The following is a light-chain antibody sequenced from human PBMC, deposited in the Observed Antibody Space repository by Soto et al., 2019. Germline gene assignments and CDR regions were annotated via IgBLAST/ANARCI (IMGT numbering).Light chain of an antibody. CDR1: ESISSTN. CDR2: AAS. V-gene: IGKV3-20*01. Sequence: EIVLTQSPATLSLSPGERATLSCRASESISSTNLGWYQQKPGQAPRLLIYAASSRATGIPVRFSGSGSGTDFTLTISRLEPEDFAVYYCQQYGSSLITFGQGTRLEIK. J-gene: IGKJ5*01. CDR3: QQYGSSLIT.